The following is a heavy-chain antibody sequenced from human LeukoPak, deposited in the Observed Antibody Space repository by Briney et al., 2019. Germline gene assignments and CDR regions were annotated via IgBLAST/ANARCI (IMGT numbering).Heavy chain of an antibody. CDR3: ARDAYGGNSFDY. J-gene: IGHJ4*02. V-gene: IGHV3-30-3*01. Sequence: GGSLRLSCAASGFTFSNYRMSWVRQAPGKGLEWVAVISYDGSNKYYADSVKGRFTISRDNSKNTLYLQMNSLRAEDTAVYYCARDAYGGNSFDYWGQGTLVTVSS. D-gene: IGHD4-23*01. CDR2: ISYDGSNK. CDR1: GFTFSNYR.